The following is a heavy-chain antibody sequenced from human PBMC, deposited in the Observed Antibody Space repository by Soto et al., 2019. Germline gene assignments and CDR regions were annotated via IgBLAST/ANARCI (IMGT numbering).Heavy chain of an antibody. CDR1: GGSISSSSYY. CDR3: ARPLYYYGSGSYPWFDP. J-gene: IGHJ5*02. CDR2: IYYSGST. V-gene: IGHV4-39*01. D-gene: IGHD3-10*01. Sequence: SETLSLTCTVSGGSISSSSYYWGWIRQPPGKGLEWIGSIYYSGSTYYNPSLKSRVTISVDTSKNQFSLKLSSVTAADTAVYYCARPLYYYGSGSYPWFDPWGQGTLVTVSS.